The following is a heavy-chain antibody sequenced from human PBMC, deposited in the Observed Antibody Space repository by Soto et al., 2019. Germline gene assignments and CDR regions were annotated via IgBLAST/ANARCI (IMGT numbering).Heavy chain of an antibody. D-gene: IGHD6-13*01. J-gene: IGHJ6*02. CDR3: ARVSSSWYVGHYYYGMDV. CDR2: IIPIFGTA. V-gene: IGHV1-69*13. Sequence: ASVKVSCKASGGTFSSYAISWVRQAPGQGLEWMGGIIPIFGTANYAQKFQGRVTITADESTSTAYMELSSLRSEDTAVYYCARVSSSWYVGHYYYGMDVWGQGTTVTVSS. CDR1: GGTFSSYA.